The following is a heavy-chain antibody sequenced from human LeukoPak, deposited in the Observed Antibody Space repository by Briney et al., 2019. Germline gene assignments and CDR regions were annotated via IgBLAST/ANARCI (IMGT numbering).Heavy chain of an antibody. CDR2: INSDGRST. V-gene: IGHV3-74*01. J-gene: IGHJ3*02. CDR1: GFTFSNYW. D-gene: IGHD4-17*01. Sequence: GGSLRLSCAASGFTFSNYWMHWVREAAGKGLVWVSRINSDGRSTKYADSVKGRFTISRDNAKNTLYLQMNSLSAEDTAVYYCVRDRAVSPFPPDAFDMWGQGTMVTVAS. CDR3: VRDRAVSPFPPDAFDM.